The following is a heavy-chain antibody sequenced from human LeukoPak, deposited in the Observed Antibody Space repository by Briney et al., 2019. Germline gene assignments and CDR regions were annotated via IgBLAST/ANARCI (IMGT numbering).Heavy chain of an antibody. CDR3: AGARERYPDY. V-gene: IGHV3-23*01. Sequence: PGGSLRLSCAASGFTFSNYAMSWVRQAPGKGLEWVSSMSGGGGSTYYADSVKGRFTISRDNSKNTLYLLMDSLRGEDTAVYYCAGARERYPDYWGQGTLVTVSS. J-gene: IGHJ4*02. CDR1: GFTFSNYA. CDR2: MSGGGGST. D-gene: IGHD6-6*01.